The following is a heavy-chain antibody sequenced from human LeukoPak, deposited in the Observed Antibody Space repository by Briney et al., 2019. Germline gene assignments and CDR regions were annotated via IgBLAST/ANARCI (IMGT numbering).Heavy chain of an antibody. CDR2: INPSGGST. J-gene: IGHJ6*02. Sequence: GASVKVSCKASGYTFTSYYMHWVRQAPGQGLEWMGIINPSGGSTSYAQKFQGRVTMTRDTSTSTVYMELSSLRSEDTAVYYCARGRSGGTCSSDRDYYYYGMDVWGQGTTVTVSS. D-gene: IGHD2-15*01. CDR3: ARGRSGGTCSSDRDYYYYGMDV. CDR1: GYTFTSYY. V-gene: IGHV1-46*01.